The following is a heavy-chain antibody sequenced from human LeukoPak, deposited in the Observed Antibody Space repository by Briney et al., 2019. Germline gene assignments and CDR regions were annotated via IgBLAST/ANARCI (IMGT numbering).Heavy chain of an antibody. J-gene: IGHJ4*02. CDR3: AKHGEAYGDSKTDY. CDR2: ISSSGDTT. Sequence: GGSLRLSCAAFGFTFTTYAMSWVRQAPGKGLEWVSVISSSGDTTYHADSVKGRFTISRDNSKNTVYLQMNGLRAEDTAIYYCAKHGEAYGDSKTDYWGQGTLVTVSS. CDR1: GFTFTTYA. V-gene: IGHV3-23*01. D-gene: IGHD4-17*01.